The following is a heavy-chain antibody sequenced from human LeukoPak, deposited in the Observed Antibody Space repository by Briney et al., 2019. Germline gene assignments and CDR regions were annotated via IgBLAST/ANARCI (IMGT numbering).Heavy chain of an antibody. Sequence: SETLSLTCTVSGVSISSSRYYWGWIRQPPGKGLEWIGTIFYSGTTYYNPSLKSRVAISVDTSKNQFSLKLSSVTAADTAVYYCARHRIAVAGKRGSYNWFDPWGQGTLVTVSS. V-gene: IGHV4-39*01. J-gene: IGHJ5*02. CDR3: ARHRIAVAGKRGSYNWFDP. CDR1: GVSISSSRYY. CDR2: IFYSGTT. D-gene: IGHD6-19*01.